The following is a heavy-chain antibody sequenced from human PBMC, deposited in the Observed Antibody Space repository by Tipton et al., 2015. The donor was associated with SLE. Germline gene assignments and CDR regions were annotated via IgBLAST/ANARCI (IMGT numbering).Heavy chain of an antibody. Sequence: TLSLTCTVSGASISSYYWSWIRQPPGKGLEWIGYIYYSGSTIHNPSLKSRVTMSVDTSRNQFSLKLSSVTAADTAVYYCAREGGAFDIWGQGNPGHRLL. D-gene: IGHD3-16*01. CDR3: AREGGAFDI. CDR1: GASISSYY. CDR2: IYYSGST. V-gene: IGHV4-59*12. J-gene: IGHJ3*02.